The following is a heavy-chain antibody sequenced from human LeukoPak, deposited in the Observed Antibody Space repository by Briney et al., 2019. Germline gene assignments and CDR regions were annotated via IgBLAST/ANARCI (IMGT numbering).Heavy chain of an antibody. CDR3: AKQMLTMVRGGPRNDAFDI. CDR2: ISGSGGST. Sequence: GGSLRLSCAASGFTLSSYAMSWVRQAPGKGLEWVSAISGSGGSTYYADSVKGRFTISRDNSKNTLYLQMNSLRAEDTAVYYCAKQMLTMVRGGPRNDAFDIWGQGTMVTVSS. D-gene: IGHD3-10*01. CDR1: GFTLSSYA. V-gene: IGHV3-23*01. J-gene: IGHJ3*02.